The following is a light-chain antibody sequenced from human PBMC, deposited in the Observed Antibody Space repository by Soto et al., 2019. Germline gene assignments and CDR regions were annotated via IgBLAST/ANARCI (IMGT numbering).Light chain of an antibody. J-gene: IGLJ2*01. CDR3: GSYASSNTVL. CDR1: SSDIGGYNY. CDR2: DVS. V-gene: IGLV2-14*03. Sequence: QSALTQPASVSGSPGQSITISCTGTSSDIGGYNYVSWYQQHPGKAPKLMIYDVSDRPSGVSNRFSGSKSGNTASLTISGLPAEDEADYYFGSYASSNTVLFGGGTKLTVL.